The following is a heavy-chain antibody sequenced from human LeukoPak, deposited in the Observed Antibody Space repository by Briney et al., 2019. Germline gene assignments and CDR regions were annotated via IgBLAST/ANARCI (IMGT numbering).Heavy chain of an antibody. J-gene: IGHJ4*02. Sequence: SETLSLTCTVSGGSITSYYWSWIRQPAGKGLEWIGRIYTSGSTNYNPSLKSRVTISVDTSKNQFSLKLSSVTAADTAVYYCTRDLYSNYGSSFDYWGQGTLVTVSS. CDR1: GGSITSYY. D-gene: IGHD4-11*01. V-gene: IGHV4-4*07. CDR3: TRDLYSNYGSSFDY. CDR2: IYTSGST.